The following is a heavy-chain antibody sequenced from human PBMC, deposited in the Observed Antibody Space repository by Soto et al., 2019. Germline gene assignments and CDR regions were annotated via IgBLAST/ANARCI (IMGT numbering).Heavy chain of an antibody. J-gene: IGHJ4*02. Sequence: EVQLVESGGGLVQPGGSLRLSCAASGFTFSSYSMNWVRQAPGKGLEWVSYISSSSSTIYYADSVKGRFTICRDNAKNSLYLPINRPRVEDTAVYSCASARSNRNGALRFDYWGQGTLVTVSS. D-gene: IGHD1-1*01. V-gene: IGHV3-48*01. CDR2: ISSSSSTI. CDR3: ASARSNRNGALRFDY. CDR1: GFTFSSYS.